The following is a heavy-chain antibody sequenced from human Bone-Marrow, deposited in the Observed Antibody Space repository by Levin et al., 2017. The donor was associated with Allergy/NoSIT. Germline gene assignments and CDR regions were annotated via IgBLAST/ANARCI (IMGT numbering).Heavy chain of an antibody. CDR3: ARDGQQQLVSDAFDI. Sequence: AGGSLRLSCAASGFTFSDYYMSWIRQAPGKGLEWVSYISSSSSYTNYADSVKGRFTISRDNAKNSLYLQMNSLRAEDTAVYYCARDGQQQLVSDAFDIWGQGTMVTVSS. V-gene: IGHV3-11*06. CDR1: GFTFSDYY. CDR2: ISSSSSYT. J-gene: IGHJ3*02. D-gene: IGHD6-13*01.